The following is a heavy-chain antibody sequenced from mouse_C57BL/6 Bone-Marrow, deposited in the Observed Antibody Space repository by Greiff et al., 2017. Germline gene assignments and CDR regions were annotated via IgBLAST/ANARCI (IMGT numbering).Heavy chain of an antibody. D-gene: IGHD2-3*01. J-gene: IGHJ4*01. CDR1: GFTFSSYA. CDR2: ISDGGSYT. V-gene: IGHV5-4*01. Sequence: EVMLVESGGGLVKPGGSLKLSCAASGFTFSSYAMSWVRQTPEKRLEWVATISDGGSYTYYPDNVKGRFTISRDNAKNNLYLQMSHLKSEDTAMYYCARENDGYLYYYAMDYWGQGTSVTVSS. CDR3: ARENDGYLYYYAMDY.